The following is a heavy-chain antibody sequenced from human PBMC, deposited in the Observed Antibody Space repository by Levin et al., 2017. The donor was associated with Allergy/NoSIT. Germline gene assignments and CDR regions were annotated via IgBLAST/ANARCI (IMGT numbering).Heavy chain of an antibody. CDR1: GFTFSSYS. D-gene: IGHD4-17*01. CDR2: ISSSSSYI. CDR3: ARGDHYEGYFDY. V-gene: IGHV3-21*01. Sequence: GGSLRLSCAASGFTFSSYSMNWVRQAPGKGLEWVSSISSSSSYIYYADSVKGRFTISRDNAKNSLYLQMNSLRAEDTAVYYCARGDHYEGYFDYWGQGTLVTVSS. J-gene: IGHJ4*02.